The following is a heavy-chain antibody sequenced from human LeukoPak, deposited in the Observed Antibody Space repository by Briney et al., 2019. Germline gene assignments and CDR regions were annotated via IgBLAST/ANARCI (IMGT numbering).Heavy chain of an antibody. CDR3: ARRSGSGSYYIPPFDY. J-gene: IGHJ4*02. CDR2: INHSGST. Sequence: PSETLSLTCAVYGGSFSGYYWSWIRQPPGKGLEWIGEINHSGSTNYNPSLKSRVTISVDTSKNQFSLKLSSVTAADTAVYYCARRSGSGSYYIPPFDYWGQGTLVTVSS. V-gene: IGHV4-34*01. D-gene: IGHD3-10*01. CDR1: GGSFSGYY.